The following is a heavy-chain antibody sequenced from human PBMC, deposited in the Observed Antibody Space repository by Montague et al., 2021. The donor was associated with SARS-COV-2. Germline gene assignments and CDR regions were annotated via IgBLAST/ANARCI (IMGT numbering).Heavy chain of an antibody. J-gene: IGHJ2*01. CDR3: ARRGYYDSAGYHWHLDL. CDR2: ISSNGKT. V-gene: IGHV4-4*09. D-gene: IGHD3-22*01. CDR1: GGSINDHY. Sequence: SETLSLTCTVSGGSINDHYRSWIRQSPGKGLGWIGYISSNGKTNYNPSLKSRVTLSADAFRNEFSLKLDSVTAADTAVYFCARRGYYDSAGYHWHLDLWGRGMLVTVSS.